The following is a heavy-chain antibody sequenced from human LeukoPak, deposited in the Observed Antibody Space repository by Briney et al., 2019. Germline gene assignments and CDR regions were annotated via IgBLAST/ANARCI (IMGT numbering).Heavy chain of an antibody. Sequence: ASVKVSCKASGYTFTSYGISWVRQAPEQGLEWMGWISAYNGNTIYAQKFQGRVTMTTDTSTSTAYMELSSLRSEDTAMFYCARGSEGGYNYGFFDSWGQGTLVTVSS. V-gene: IGHV1-18*01. CDR2: ISAYNGNT. D-gene: IGHD5-18*01. J-gene: IGHJ4*02. CDR1: GYTFTSYG. CDR3: ARGSEGGYNYGFFDS.